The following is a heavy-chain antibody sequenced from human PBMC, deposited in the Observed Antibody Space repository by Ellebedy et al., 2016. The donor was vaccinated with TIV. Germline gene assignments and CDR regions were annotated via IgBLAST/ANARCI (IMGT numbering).Heavy chain of an antibody. CDR3: ARGGIYCSSGGCYSDPLFDY. J-gene: IGHJ4*02. CDR1: GGTFSSYA. D-gene: IGHD2-15*01. CDR2: IIPIHGTA. V-gene: IGHV1-69*13. Sequence: AASVKVSCKASGGTFSSYAFNWVRQDPGQGLEWMGGIIPIHGTANYAQKFQGRVPVTADESTTTVYMELSSLRSVDTAIYYCARGGIYCSSGGCYSDPLFDYWGQGTQVTVSS.